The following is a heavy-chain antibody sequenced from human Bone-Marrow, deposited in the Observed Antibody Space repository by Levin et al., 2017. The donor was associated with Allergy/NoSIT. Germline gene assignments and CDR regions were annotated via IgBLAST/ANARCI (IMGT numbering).Heavy chain of an antibody. CDR3: AGGWAPDGDSAASFNY. J-gene: IGHJ4*02. Sequence: SQTLSLTCTVSGGSISSYYWHWIRRPPGTELEWIGYIHYSGSTKYNPSLKSRVTISVDTSKNQFSLKLSSVTAADTAVYYCAGGWAPDGDSAASFNYWGQGTLATVSS. D-gene: IGHD2-21*02. CDR2: IHYSGST. CDR1: GGSISSYY. V-gene: IGHV4-59*01.